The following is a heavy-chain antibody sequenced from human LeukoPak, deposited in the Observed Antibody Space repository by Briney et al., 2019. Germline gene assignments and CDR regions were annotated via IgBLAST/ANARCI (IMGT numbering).Heavy chain of an antibody. CDR2: ISYDGSNK. D-gene: IGHD3-10*01. CDR1: GFTFSSYA. Sequence: GGSLRLSCAASGFTFSSYAMSWVRQAPGKGLEWVAVISYDGSNKYYADSVKGRFTISRDNSKNTLYLQMNSLRAEDTAVFYCAKDYYGSGSYLDAWGQGTTVTVSS. J-gene: IGHJ6*02. V-gene: IGHV3-30*18. CDR3: AKDYYGSGSYLDA.